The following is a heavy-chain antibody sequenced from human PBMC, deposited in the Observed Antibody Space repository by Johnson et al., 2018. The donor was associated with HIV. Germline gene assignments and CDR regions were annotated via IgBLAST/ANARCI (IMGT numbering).Heavy chain of an antibody. CDR2: INWNGGST. Sequence: EVQLVESGGGVVRPGGSLRVPCAASGFQFDDYGMSWVRKAPGKGLEWVSGINWNGGSTGYADSVKGRFTISRDNAKNSLYLQMNTLRAEDTALYYCAKDVHSSGWYAFDIWGQGTMVTVSS. CDR1: GFQFDDYG. V-gene: IGHV3-20*04. D-gene: IGHD6-19*01. CDR3: AKDVHSSGWYAFDI. J-gene: IGHJ3*02.